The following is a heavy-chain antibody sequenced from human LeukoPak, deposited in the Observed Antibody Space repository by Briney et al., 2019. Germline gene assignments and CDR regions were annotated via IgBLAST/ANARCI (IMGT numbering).Heavy chain of an antibody. CDR2: IYYSGST. V-gene: IGHV4-39*01. D-gene: IGHD6-13*01. CDR3: ARRPRDSSSWYPFDY. J-gene: IGHJ4*02. Sequence: PSETLSLTCTGSGGSISSSSYYWGWIRQPPGKGLEWIGSIYYSGSTYYNPSLKSRVTISVDTSKNQFSLKLSSVTAADTAVYYCARRPRDSSSWYPFDYWGQGTLVTVSS. CDR1: GGSISSSSYY.